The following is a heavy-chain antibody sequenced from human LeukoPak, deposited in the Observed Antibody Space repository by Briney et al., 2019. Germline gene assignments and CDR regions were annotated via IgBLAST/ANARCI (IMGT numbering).Heavy chain of an antibody. D-gene: IGHD6-6*01. J-gene: IGHJ3*02. CDR1: GFTFGSYG. CDR2: IWYDGSNK. Sequence: PGGSLRLSCAASGFTFGSYGMHWVRQAPGKGLEWVAVIWYDGSNKYYTDSVKGRFTISRDNSKNTLYLQMNSLRAEDTAVYYCAREVAYSSFFEAFDIWGQGTMVTVSS. V-gene: IGHV3-33*01. CDR3: AREVAYSSFFEAFDI.